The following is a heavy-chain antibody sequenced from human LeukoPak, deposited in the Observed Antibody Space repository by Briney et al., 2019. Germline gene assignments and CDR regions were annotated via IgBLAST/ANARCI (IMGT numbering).Heavy chain of an antibody. J-gene: IGHJ4*02. V-gene: IGHV3-48*03. Sequence: GGSLRLSCAASGFTFGLYEMNWVRQAPGKGLEWVSYISSSGTIYYADSVKGRFTISRDNVKNSVYLQMNSLRVEDTGVYYCARWGVGDYWGQGTLVTVSS. CDR1: GFTFGLYE. CDR2: ISSSGTI. CDR3: ARWGVGDY. D-gene: IGHD1-26*01.